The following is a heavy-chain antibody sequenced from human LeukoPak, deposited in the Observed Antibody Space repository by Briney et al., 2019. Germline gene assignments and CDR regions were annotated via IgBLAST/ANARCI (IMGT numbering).Heavy chain of an antibody. V-gene: IGHV4-61*02. CDR3: ARDRQLGYARAFDI. CDR1: GDSISSGDYY. CDR2: ISSSGST. Sequence: PSETLSLTCTVSGDSISSGDYYWSWIRQPAGKGLEWIGRISSSGSTNYNPSLKSRVTISVDTSKNQFSLKLSSVTAADTAVYYCARDRQLGYARAFDIWGQGTMVTVSS. J-gene: IGHJ3*02. D-gene: IGHD7-27*01.